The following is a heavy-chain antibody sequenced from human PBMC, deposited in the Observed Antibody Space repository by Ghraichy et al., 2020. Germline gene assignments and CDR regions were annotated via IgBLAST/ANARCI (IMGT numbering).Heavy chain of an antibody. J-gene: IGHJ4*02. CDR1: GGSISSSSYY. V-gene: IGHV4-39*07. Sequence: SETLSLTCTVSGGSISSSSYYWGWIRQPPGKGLEWIGSIYYSGSTYYNPSLKSRVTISVDTSKNQFSLKLSSVTAADTAVYYCARDPRISSSWGQGTLVTVSS. CDR2: IYYSGST. D-gene: IGHD6-13*01. CDR3: ARDPRISSS.